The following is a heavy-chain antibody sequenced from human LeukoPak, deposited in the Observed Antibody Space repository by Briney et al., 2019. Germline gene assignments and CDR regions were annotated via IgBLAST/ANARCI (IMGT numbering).Heavy chain of an antibody. J-gene: IGHJ5*02. V-gene: IGHV4-34*01. Sequence: SETLSLTCAVYGGSFSGYYWSWIRQPPGKGLEWIGEINHSGSTNYNPSLESRVTISVDTSKNQFSLKLSSVTAADTAVYYCARHVGYSSSWYPGSDNWFDPWGQGTLVTVSS. CDR2: INHSGST. D-gene: IGHD6-13*01. CDR3: ARHVGYSSSWYPGSDNWFDP. CDR1: GGSFSGYY.